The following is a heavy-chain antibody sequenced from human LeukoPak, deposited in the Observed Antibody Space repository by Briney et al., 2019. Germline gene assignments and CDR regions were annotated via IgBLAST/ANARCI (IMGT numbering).Heavy chain of an antibody. CDR1: GYTCSNYG. CDR3: ARDGGYFDWPRPRPGKYYFDY. CDR2: ISVYTGYT. D-gene: IGHD3-9*01. J-gene: IGHJ4*02. Sequence: GASVKVSCKASGYTCSNYGVTWVRQAPGPGLEWMGWISVYTGYTNYAQNFQGRVTMTTDTSTNTAYMELRSLTSDDTAVYFCARDGGYFDWPRPRPGKYYFDYWGQGTLVTVTS. V-gene: IGHV1-18*01.